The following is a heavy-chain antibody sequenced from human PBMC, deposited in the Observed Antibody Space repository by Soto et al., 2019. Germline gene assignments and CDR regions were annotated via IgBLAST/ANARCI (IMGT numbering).Heavy chain of an antibody. CDR1: GGTFSSYA. D-gene: IGHD6-19*01. Sequence: QVQLVQSGAEVKKPGSSVKVSCKASGGTFSSYAISWVRQAPGQGLEWMGGIIPICGTANYAQKFQGRVTITADESTSTDYMELSSLRSEDTAVYYCARDLYVIGSGWSPAPYYYYGMDVWGQGNTVTVSS. V-gene: IGHV1-69*01. J-gene: IGHJ6*02. CDR2: IIPICGTA. CDR3: ARDLYVIGSGWSPAPYYYYGMDV.